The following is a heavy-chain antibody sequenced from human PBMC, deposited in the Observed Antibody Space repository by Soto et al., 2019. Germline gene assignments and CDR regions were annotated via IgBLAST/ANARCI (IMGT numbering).Heavy chain of an antibody. CDR3: AKCSVGTVRSSGWCNWFDP. D-gene: IGHD6-19*01. V-gene: IGHV3-23*01. J-gene: IGHJ5*02. Sequence: EVRLLESGGGLAQPGGSLRLSCAASGFTFSSSAMNWVRQAPGKGLEWVSSIRVGGGDTFYADSVRGRFTVSRDISGNTLYLQMNSLRAEDTAIYYCAKCSVGTVRSSGWCNWFDPWGQGTRVTVSS. CDR2: IRVGGGDT. CDR1: GFTFSSSA.